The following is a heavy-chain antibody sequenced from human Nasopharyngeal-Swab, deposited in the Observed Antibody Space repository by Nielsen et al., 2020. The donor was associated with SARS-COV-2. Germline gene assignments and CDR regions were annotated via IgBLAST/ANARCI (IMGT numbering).Heavy chain of an antibody. V-gene: IGHV1-69*13. CDR3: ARDVHGGSWVFDY. D-gene: IGHD2-15*01. J-gene: IGHJ4*02. CDR1: GGSFSTYA. Sequence: SVKVSCRASGGSFSTYAFSWVRQAPGQGLEWMGGIIPSFSRGNYAQKFQDRATITADEATSTAYMELSSLRSEDTAVYYCARDVHGGSWVFDYRGQGTLVTVSS. CDR2: IIPSFSRG.